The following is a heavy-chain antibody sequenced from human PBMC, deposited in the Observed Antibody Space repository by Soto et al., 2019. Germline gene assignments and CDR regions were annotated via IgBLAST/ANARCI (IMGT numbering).Heavy chain of an antibody. CDR1: GFTFSSYD. D-gene: IGHD2-15*01. CDR3: ARGGYCSGGSCSLYYYYYMDV. V-gene: IGHV3-13*01. Sequence: EVQLVESGGGLVQPGGSMRLSCAASGFTFSSYDMHWVRQATGKGLEWVSAIGTAGDTYYPGSVKGRFTISRENAKNSLYLQMNSLRAGDTAVYYCARGGYCSGGSCSLYYYYYMDVWGKETTVTVSS. J-gene: IGHJ6*03. CDR2: IGTAGDT.